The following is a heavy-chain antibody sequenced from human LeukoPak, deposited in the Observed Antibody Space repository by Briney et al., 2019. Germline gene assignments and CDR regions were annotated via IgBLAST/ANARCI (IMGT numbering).Heavy chain of an antibody. CDR1: GGSFSGYY. V-gene: IGHV4-34*01. CDR2: INHSGST. CDR3: ARGRKYIPLEY. Sequence: SETLPLTCAVYGGSFSGYYWSWIRQPPGKGLEWIGEINHSGSTNYNPSLKSRVTISVDTSKNQFSLKLSSVTAADTAVYYCARGRKYIPLEYWGQGTLVTVSS. J-gene: IGHJ4*02. D-gene: IGHD5-18*01.